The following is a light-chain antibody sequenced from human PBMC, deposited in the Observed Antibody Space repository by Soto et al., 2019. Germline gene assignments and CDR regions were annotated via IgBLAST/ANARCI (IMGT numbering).Light chain of an antibody. CDR1: QSVNSAY. Sequence: EIVLTQSPGTLSLSPGERATLSCRASQSVNSAYVAWYQQNPGQAPRVLIYGASTRATGIPHRFCGSGSGTDFSLTISRLEPEDSAMYYCQLYGSSPTWAFGQGTKVEIK. J-gene: IGKJ1*01. CDR3: QLYGSSPTWA. CDR2: GAS. V-gene: IGKV3-20*01.